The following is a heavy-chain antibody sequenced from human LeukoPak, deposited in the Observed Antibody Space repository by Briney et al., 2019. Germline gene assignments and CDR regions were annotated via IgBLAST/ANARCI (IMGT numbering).Heavy chain of an antibody. CDR1: GFTFSSYA. CDR2: INWSGGST. V-gene: IGHV3-20*04. J-gene: IGHJ4*02. Sequence: PGGSLRLSCAASGFTFSSYAMTWVRQAPGKGLACISHINWSGGSTRYVDSVEGRFTISRDNAKNSLYLQMNSLRLEDTAVYYCVRDRSGVLSHAIPFEFWGQGSLVTVSS. CDR3: VRDRSGVLSHAIPFEF. D-gene: IGHD3-3*01.